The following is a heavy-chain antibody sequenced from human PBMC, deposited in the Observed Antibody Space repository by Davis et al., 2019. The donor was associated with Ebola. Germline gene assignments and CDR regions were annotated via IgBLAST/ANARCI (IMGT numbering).Heavy chain of an antibody. CDR2: INHSGST. CDR3: ARVRGYSYIDY. V-gene: IGHV4-34*01. J-gene: IGHJ4*02. D-gene: IGHD5-18*01. Sequence: SAPLSLTCAVYGGSFTAYYWSWNRQPPGKGLEWTGDINHSGSTNYNPSLKRRVTISVDTSKNQFSLKLSSVTAADTAVYYCARVRGYSYIDYWGQGTLVTVSS. CDR1: GGSFTAYY.